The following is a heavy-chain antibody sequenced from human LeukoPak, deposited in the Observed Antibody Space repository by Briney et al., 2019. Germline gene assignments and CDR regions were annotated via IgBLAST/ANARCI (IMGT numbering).Heavy chain of an antibody. Sequence: GTSLRLSCAASGFTFSSYGMNWVRQAPGKGLEWVAVISYDGSNKYYADSVKGRFTISRDNSKNTLYLQMNSLRAEDTAVYYCARGGFTIFGVVTPGDGMDVWGQGTTVTVSS. V-gene: IGHV3-30*03. CDR1: GFTFSSYG. J-gene: IGHJ6*02. D-gene: IGHD3-3*01. CDR3: ARGGFTIFGVVTPGDGMDV. CDR2: ISYDGSNK.